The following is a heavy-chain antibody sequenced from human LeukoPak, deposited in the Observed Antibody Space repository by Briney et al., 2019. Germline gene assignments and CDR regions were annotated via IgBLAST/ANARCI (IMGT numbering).Heavy chain of an antibody. V-gene: IGHV1-24*01. CDR2: FDPEDGET. J-gene: IGHJ4*02. Sequence: ASVKVSCKVSGYTLTELSMHWVRQAPGKGLEWMGGFDPEDGETIYAQKFQGRVTMTEDTSTDTAYMELSSLRSEDTAVYYCATGLLPTNYCDSSGPDYWGQGTLVTVSS. D-gene: IGHD3-22*01. CDR3: ATGLLPTNYCDSSGPDY. CDR1: GYTLTELS.